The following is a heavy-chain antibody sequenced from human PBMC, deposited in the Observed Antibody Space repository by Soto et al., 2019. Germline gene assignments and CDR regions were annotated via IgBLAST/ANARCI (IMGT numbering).Heavy chain of an antibody. J-gene: IGHJ4*02. V-gene: IGHV3-21*01. CDR3: ARESEDLTSNFDY. CDR1: GFTFTRYS. Sequence: GGSLRLSCAASGFTFTRYSMNWVRQAPGKGLEWVSSISSTTNYIYYAGSMKGRFTVSRDNAKNSVYLEMNSLSAEDTALYYCARESEDLTSNFDYWGQGTLVTVSS. CDR2: ISSTTNYI.